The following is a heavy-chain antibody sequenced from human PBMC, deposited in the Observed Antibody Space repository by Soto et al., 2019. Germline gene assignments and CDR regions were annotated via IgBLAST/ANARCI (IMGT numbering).Heavy chain of an antibody. CDR3: ARDDYGIYPY. J-gene: IGHJ4*02. CDR2: IDPKNGGT. CDR1: GYTVTDYY. Sequence: QVQLVQSGTEVKKPGASVKVSCKASGYTVTDYYIHWVRQAPGQGLEWMGWIDPKNGGTIYAQKFQVRVTMTRDTSISTAYMDLSRLTSDDTALYYCARDDYGIYPYWGQGTLVTVSS. V-gene: IGHV1-2*02. D-gene: IGHD1-26*01.